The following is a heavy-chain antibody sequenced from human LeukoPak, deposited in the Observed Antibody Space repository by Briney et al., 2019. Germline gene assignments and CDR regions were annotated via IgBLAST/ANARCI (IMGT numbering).Heavy chain of an antibody. V-gene: IGHV1-8*03. J-gene: IGHJ4*02. D-gene: IGHD5-24*01. CDR3: ARSPGGDGYNFDY. CDR1: GYTFTSYD. Sequence: GASVKVSCKASGYTFTSYDINWLRQATGQGLEWMGWMNPNSGNTGYAQKFQGRVTITRNTSISTAYMELSSLRSEDTAVYYCARSPGGDGYNFDYWGQGTLVTVSS. CDR2: MNPNSGNT.